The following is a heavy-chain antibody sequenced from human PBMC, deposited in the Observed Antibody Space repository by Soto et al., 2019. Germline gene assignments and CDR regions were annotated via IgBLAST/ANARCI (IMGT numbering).Heavy chain of an antibody. J-gene: IGHJ4*02. D-gene: IGHD2-8*02. CDR1: GFIYSSCA. Sequence: QVQLVESGGGVVQPGSSLRLSCSASGFIYSSCAMHWVRQVPGKGLEWLAVVSHDGTLYPYADSVRGRFTISRDNSRNMLYLQMNSLRPADTSVDYCVKDRSDTWSFDNWGQGTLVTVSS. V-gene: IGHV3-30*18. CDR3: VKDRSDTWSFDN. CDR2: VSHDGTLY.